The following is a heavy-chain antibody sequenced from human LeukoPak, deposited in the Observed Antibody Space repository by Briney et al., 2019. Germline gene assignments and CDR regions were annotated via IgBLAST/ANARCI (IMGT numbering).Heavy chain of an antibody. D-gene: IGHD6-19*01. CDR1: CGSIRSGGYY. V-gene: IGHV4-61*08. CDR3: ARDAGVAGTGL. CDR2: IYYSGST. J-gene: IGHJ4*02. Sequence: SETLSLTCTVSCGSIRSGGYYWSWIRQHPGKGLEWIGYIYYSGSTNYNPSLKSRVTMSVDTSKNQFSLKLSSVTAADTAGDYCARDAGVAGTGLWGQGTLVTVSS.